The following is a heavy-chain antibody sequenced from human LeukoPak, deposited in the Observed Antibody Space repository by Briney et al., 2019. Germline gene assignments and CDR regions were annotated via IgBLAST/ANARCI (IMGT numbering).Heavy chain of an antibody. J-gene: IGHJ6*03. CDR2: ISGSTRTI. Sequence: GGSLRLSCAASGFTFSRYGMNWVRQAPGKGLEWVSYISGSTRTIYDADSVKGRFTISRDNAKNSLYLQMNSLRDEDTAVYYCARDPLRWLQNNYYYYYMDAWGKGTTVTVSS. CDR1: GFTFSRYG. CDR3: ARDPLRWLQNNYYYYYMDA. D-gene: IGHD5-24*01. V-gene: IGHV3-48*02.